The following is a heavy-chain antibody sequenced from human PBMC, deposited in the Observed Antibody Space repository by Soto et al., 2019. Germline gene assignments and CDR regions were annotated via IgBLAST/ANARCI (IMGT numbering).Heavy chain of an antibody. CDR2: ISYDENYK. V-gene: IGHV3-30*03. D-gene: IGHD6-19*01. CDR3: ATEDSSGWDYYFDY. Sequence: QVQLVESGGGVVQPGRSLRLSCAASGFTFSSYGMHWVRQAPGKGLEWVAVISYDENYKHYADSVKGRFTISRDNSXNTRYLQMNSLRAEDTAVYYCATEDSSGWDYYFDYWGQGTLVTVSS. J-gene: IGHJ4*02. CDR1: GFTFSSYG.